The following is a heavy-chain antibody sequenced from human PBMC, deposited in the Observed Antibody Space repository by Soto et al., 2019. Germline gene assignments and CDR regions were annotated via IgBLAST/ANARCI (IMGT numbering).Heavy chain of an antibody. CDR1: GGTFDSFS. CDR3: VRTGNFDS. J-gene: IGHJ4*02. Sequence: QVQLVQSGAEMKKPGSSVKVSCKASGGTFDSFSISWVRQAPGQGLEWMGRIIPIIDITKYAQRFQGRLTITADKSTTTVYMDVSSLRSDDTAVYYCVRTGNFDSWGQGTLVSVSS. D-gene: IGHD1-1*01. V-gene: IGHV1-69*02. CDR2: IIPIIDIT.